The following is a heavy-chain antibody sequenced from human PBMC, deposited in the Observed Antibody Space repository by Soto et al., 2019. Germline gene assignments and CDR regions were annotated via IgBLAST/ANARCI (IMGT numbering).Heavy chain of an antibody. V-gene: IGHV3-66*01. CDR2: NYSGGST. D-gene: IGHD6-19*01. J-gene: IGHJ4*02. Sequence: EVQLVESGGGLVQPGGSLRLSCEASGFTVSSYYMSWVCQAPGKGLVWVPVNYSGGSTYYADSVKGRFTISRDNSKNTLYLHMDSRRAGVTAVYYCARGSESSVWPGLYSFDYWGQGTLVTVSS. CDR3: ARGSESSVWPGLYSFDY. CDR1: GFTVSSYY.